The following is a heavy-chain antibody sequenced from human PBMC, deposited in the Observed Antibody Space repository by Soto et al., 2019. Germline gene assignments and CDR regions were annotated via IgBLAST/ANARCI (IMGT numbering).Heavy chain of an antibody. CDR3: GRGASGSYRLDY. J-gene: IGHJ4*02. CDR2: INSDGSST. D-gene: IGHD3-10*01. CDR1: GFTFSSYW. Sequence: EVQLVESGGGLVQPGGSLRLSCAASGFTFSSYWMHWVRQAPGKGLVWVSRINSDGSSTNYADSVKGQFTISRDNAKNTLYLQMNSLRAEDTAVYYSGRGASGSYRLDYWGQGTLVTVSS. V-gene: IGHV3-74*01.